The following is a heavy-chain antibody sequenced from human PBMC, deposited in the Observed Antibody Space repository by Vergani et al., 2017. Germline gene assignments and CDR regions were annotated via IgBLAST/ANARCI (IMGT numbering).Heavy chain of an antibody. D-gene: IGHD2-15*01. CDR2: IKSDGRT. J-gene: IGHJ4*02. V-gene: IGHV3-66*02. Sequence: VELLESGGGLAQPGGSLRVSCSASGFRVTTYYMSWVRQAPGKGLEWVSVIKSDGRTSYAESVRGRFTISRDTSRNAVYLQMNILRVEDTGVYYCTRSECSGTTCYGHYFDLWGQGTLVTVSP. CDR1: GFRVTTYY. CDR3: TRSECSGTTCYGHYFDL.